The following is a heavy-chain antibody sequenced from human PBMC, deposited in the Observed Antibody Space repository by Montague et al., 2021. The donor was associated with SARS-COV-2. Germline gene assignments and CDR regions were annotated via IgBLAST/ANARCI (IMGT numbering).Heavy chain of an antibody. CDR2: ISSSGRTL. CDR1: GFTFSSYD. D-gene: IGHD3-22*01. CDR3: GRRYYYDRSGYYPDAFDI. Sequence: SLRLSCAASGFTFSSYDMNWVRQAPGKGLEWVSYISSSGRTLYYADSVKGRFITSKDTDNNSQYLLKNRMRAEATAVYYCGRRYYYDRSGYYPDAFDIWGQGTMVTVSS. V-gene: IGHV3-48*03. J-gene: IGHJ3*02.